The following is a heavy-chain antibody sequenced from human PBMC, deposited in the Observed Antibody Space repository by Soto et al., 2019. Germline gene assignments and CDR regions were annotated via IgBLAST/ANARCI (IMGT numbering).Heavy chain of an antibody. Sequence: EVQLVESGGGLVKPGGSLRLSCAASGFTFSTYSMNWVRQAPGKGLEWVACISNSSSYIYYVDSVKGRFTISRDNAKNSLKQQMNSPRAQDTNVYYCARAVDSSCRYFHYWGEGTLVTVST. CDR1: GFTFSTYS. V-gene: IGHV3-21*01. CDR2: ISNSSSYI. CDR3: ARAVDSSCRYFHY. J-gene: IGHJ4*02. D-gene: IGHD6-6*01.